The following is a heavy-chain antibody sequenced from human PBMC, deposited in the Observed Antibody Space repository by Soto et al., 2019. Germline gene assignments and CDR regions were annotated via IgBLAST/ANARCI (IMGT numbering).Heavy chain of an antibody. CDR2: IYYSGST. Sequence: LSLTCTVSGGSISSYYWSWIRQPPGKGLEWIGYIYYSGSTNYNPSLKSRVTISVDTSKNQFSLKLSSVTAADTAVYYCARRGSRSGYYLSWGQGTLVTVSS. CDR1: GGSISSYY. CDR3: ARRGSRSGYYLS. V-gene: IGHV4-59*08. J-gene: IGHJ5*02. D-gene: IGHD3-3*01.